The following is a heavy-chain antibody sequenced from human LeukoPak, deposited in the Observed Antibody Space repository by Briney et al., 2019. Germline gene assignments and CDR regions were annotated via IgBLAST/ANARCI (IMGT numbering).Heavy chain of an antibody. CDR2: IYTSGST. V-gene: IGHV4-4*07. D-gene: IGHD4-17*01. Sequence: KPSETLSLTCTVSGGSISSYYWSWIRQPAGKGLVWIGRIYTSGSTNYNPSLKSRVTMSVDTSKNQFSLKLSSGTAADTAVYFCARAVTTVTIDYWGQGTLVTVSS. CDR3: ARAVTTVTIDY. CDR1: GGSISSYY. J-gene: IGHJ4*02.